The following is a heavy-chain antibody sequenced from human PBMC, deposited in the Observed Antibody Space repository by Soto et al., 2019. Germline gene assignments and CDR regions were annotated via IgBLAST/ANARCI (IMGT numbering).Heavy chain of an antibody. CDR1: GFTFSSYG. V-gene: IGHV3-30*18. CDR3: AEVSGSTKVTNPFDY. Sequence: GGSLRLSCAASGFTFSSYGMHWVRQAPGKGLEWVAVISYDGSNKYYADSVKGRFTISRDNSKNTLYLQMNSLRAEDTAVYYCAEVSGSTKVTNPFDYWGQGTLVTVSS. J-gene: IGHJ4*02. CDR2: ISYDGSNK. D-gene: IGHD4-4*01.